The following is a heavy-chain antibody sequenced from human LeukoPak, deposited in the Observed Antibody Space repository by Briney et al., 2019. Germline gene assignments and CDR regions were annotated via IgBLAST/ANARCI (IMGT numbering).Heavy chain of an antibody. D-gene: IGHD6-19*01. V-gene: IGHV4-34*01. Sequence: SETLSLTCAVYGGSFSGYYWSWIRQPPGKGLEWIGSISYSGSTYYNPSLKSRVTISVDTSKNQFSLKLSSVTAADTAVYYCARPVGSGWYWPSPNWFDPWGQGTLVTVSS. J-gene: IGHJ5*02. CDR1: GGSFSGYY. CDR2: ISYSGST. CDR3: ARPVGSGWYWPSPNWFDP.